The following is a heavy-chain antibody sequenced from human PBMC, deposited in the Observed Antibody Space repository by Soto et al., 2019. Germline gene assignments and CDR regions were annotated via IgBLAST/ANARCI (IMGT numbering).Heavy chain of an antibody. CDR2: IIPIFGTA. J-gene: IGHJ6*02. Sequence: SVKVSCKASGGTFSSYAISWVRQAPGQGLEWMGGIIPIFGTANYAQKFQGRVTITADESTSTAYMELSSLRSEDTAVYYCARGPLGYCSSTSCSYYYYGMDVWGQGTTVTVSS. CDR1: GGTFSSYA. CDR3: ARGPLGYCSSTSCSYYYYGMDV. V-gene: IGHV1-69*13. D-gene: IGHD2-2*01.